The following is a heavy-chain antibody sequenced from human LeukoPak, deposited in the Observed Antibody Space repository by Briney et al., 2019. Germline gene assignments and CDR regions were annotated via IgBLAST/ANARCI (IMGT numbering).Heavy chain of an antibody. CDR2: IYYSGST. D-gene: IGHD6-19*01. CDR3: ARIYSSGWPFFDS. CDR1: SGSISSSSYY. J-gene: IGHJ4*02. V-gene: IGHV4-39*01. Sequence: SETLSLTCTVSSGSISSSSYYWGWIRQPPGKGLEWIGSIYYSGSTYYNPYLKSRVTISVDTSKNQFSLKLSSVTAADTAVYYCARIYSSGWPFFDSWGQGTLVTVSS.